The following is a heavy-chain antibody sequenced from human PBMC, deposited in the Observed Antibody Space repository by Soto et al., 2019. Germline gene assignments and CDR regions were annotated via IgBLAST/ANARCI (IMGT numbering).Heavy chain of an antibody. CDR3: VKDISLRIAVTEYQFDY. D-gene: IGHD6-19*01. J-gene: IGHJ4*02. CDR1: GFTFDDYA. CDR2: ISWNSVSI. V-gene: IGHV3-9*01. Sequence: GGSLRLSCAASGFTFDDYAMHWVRQAPGKGLEWVSGISWNSVSIGYADSVKGRFTISRDNAKNSLYLQMNSLRAEDTALYYCVKDISLRIAVTEYQFDYWGQGTLVTVS.